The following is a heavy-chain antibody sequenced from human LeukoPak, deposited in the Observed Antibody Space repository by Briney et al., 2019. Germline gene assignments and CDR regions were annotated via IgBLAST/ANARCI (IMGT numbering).Heavy chain of an antibody. J-gene: IGHJ4*02. D-gene: IGHD3-10*01. CDR1: GFIFNSYA. CDR2: ISYDGTNK. Sequence: GKSLRLSCAATGFIFNSYAMHWVRQAPGKGLEWVAAISYDGTNKYYADSVKGRFTISRDNSKNTLYLQMNSLRAEDTAVYYCAKDSAWFGTNYFDYWGQGTLVTVSS. V-gene: IGHV3-30*04. CDR3: AKDSAWFGTNYFDY.